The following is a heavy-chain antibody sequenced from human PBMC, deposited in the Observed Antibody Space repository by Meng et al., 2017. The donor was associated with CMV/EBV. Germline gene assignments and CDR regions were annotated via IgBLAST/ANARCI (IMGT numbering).Heavy chain of an antibody. Sequence: SVKVSCKASGGTFSSYAISWVRQAPGQGLEWMGGIIPIFGTANYAPKFQGRVTITTDESTSTAYMELSSLRSEDTAVYYCARGYCSSTSCYNAFDIWGQGTMVTVSS. J-gene: IGHJ3*02. CDR1: GGTFSSYA. CDR2: IIPIFGTA. D-gene: IGHD2-2*02. V-gene: IGHV1-69*05. CDR3: ARGYCSSTSCYNAFDI.